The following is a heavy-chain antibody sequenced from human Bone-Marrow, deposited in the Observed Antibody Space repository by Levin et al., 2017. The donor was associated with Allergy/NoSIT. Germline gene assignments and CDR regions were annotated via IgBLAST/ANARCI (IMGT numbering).Heavy chain of an antibody. CDR2: ISWDASTT. J-gene: IGHJ4*02. Sequence: LPGGSLRLSCAASGFTFNDYTMHWVRQAPQRGLEWVSLISWDASTTYYADSVRGRFTISRDNSKNALYLQMNSLTTEDTALYYCAKDLSPRIAVTGNIEYWGQGTLVTVSS. V-gene: IGHV3-43*01. D-gene: IGHD6-19*01. CDR3: AKDLSPRIAVTGNIEY. CDR1: GFTFNDYT.